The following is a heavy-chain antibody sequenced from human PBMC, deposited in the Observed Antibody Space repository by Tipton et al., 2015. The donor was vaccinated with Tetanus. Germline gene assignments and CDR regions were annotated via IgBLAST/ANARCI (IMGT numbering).Heavy chain of an antibody. Sequence: SLRLSCAASGFTFSNYAMSWVRQAPGKGLEWVAVTSYDGSSEYYADSVKGRFTISRDNSKNTLFLQMNSLRVEDTALYYCARDPNSSGWYPAYFDFWGQGTLVTVSS. CDR1: GFTFSNYA. CDR2: TSYDGSSE. CDR3: ARDPNSSGWYPAYFDF. V-gene: IGHV3-30-3*01. J-gene: IGHJ4*02. D-gene: IGHD6-19*01.